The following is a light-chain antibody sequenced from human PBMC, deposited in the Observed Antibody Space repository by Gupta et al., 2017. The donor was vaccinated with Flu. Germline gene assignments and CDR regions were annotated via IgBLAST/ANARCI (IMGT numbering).Light chain of an antibody. CDR1: QRISRD. Sequence: PSSLSASVGDRVTITCRARQRISRDLYWYQQKPGKSPKLLIYAASRVKSGVPSRFSGSGFGTDFTLTISGRQPEDFANYYCQHRDSTPRAFGQGTKLENK. CDR2: AAS. V-gene: IGKV1-39*01. J-gene: IGKJ1*01. CDR3: QHRDSTPRA.